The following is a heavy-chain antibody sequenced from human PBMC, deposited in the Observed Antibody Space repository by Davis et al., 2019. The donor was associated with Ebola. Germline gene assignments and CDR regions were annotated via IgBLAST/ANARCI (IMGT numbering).Heavy chain of an antibody. Sequence: MPSETLSLTCGISGGSIDTGYWWGWVRQAPGKGLEWITEMNDRGSTNNNPSLKSRVTISIDKSKNQIFLTLTSVTVADTAIYYCARRVRSSSDLDSWGQGTLVTVS. CDR3: ARRVRSSSDLDS. CDR1: GGSIDTGYW. J-gene: IGHJ4*02. V-gene: IGHV4-4*02. D-gene: IGHD3-3*01. CDR2: MNDRGST.